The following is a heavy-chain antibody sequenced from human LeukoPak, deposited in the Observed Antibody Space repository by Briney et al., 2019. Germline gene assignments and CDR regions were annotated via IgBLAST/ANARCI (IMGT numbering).Heavy chain of an antibody. Sequence: GGSLRLSCAAAGFTFSSYSMNWVRQAPGKGLEWVSYISSSSSTIYYADSVKGRFTISRDNAKNSLYLQMNSLRAEDTAVYYCAREGRGVCSSWCNERQAYYYYYYMDVWGKGTTVTVSS. V-gene: IGHV3-48*01. CDR1: GFTFSSYS. CDR2: ISSSSSTI. J-gene: IGHJ6*03. CDR3: AREGRGVCSSWCNERQAYYYYYYMDV. D-gene: IGHD6-13*01.